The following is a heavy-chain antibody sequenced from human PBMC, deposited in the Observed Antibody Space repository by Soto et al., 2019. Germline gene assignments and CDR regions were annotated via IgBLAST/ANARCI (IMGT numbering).Heavy chain of an antibody. CDR2: ISGYNGNT. CDR3: ARDVFCGGAPACPDMDV. V-gene: IGHV1-18*04. D-gene: IGHD2-21*01. CDR1: GYTFSGYS. J-gene: IGHJ6*02. Sequence: ASVKVSCKASGYTFSGYSITWVRQAPGQGLEWMGRISGYNGNTNYARTLRGRLTLTTDTSTSTAYMVLRSLTSDDTAVYYCARDVFCGGAPACPDMDVWGQGTTVTVSS.